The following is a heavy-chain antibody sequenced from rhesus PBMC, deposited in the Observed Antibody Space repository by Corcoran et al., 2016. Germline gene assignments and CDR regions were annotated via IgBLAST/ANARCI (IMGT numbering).Heavy chain of an antibody. CDR1: GGSIRNNY. J-gene: IGHJ4*01. CDR2: ISHSGGST. V-gene: IGHV4-173*01. Sequence: QLQLQESGPGLVKPSETLSLTCAVSGGSIRNNYWNWIRQSPGKGLEGIGRISHSGGSTYYNPSIKSRVSISADTSKNQFSLKLTSVTAADTAVYYCAREEGYLLRYFDYWGQGVLVTVSS. CDR3: AREEGYLLRYFDY. D-gene: IGHD2-15*01.